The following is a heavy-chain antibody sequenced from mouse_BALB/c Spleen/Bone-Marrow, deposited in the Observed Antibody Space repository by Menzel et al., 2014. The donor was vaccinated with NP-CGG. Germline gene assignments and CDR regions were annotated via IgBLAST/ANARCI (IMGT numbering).Heavy chain of an antibody. CDR2: INPYTDVT. D-gene: IGHD2-3*01. CDR1: GYIFTSYV. V-gene: IGHV1-14*01. Sequence: VDLQQSGLELGKPWASGKLSCTASGYIFTSYVMDWVKQKPGQGLEWIGYINPYTDVTNYNETFKGKATLTSDKSSSTAYMEVSSLTYEDSAFYLCAREGWLLLFVYLGHGTT. CDR3: AREGWLLLFVY. J-gene: IGHJ2*01.